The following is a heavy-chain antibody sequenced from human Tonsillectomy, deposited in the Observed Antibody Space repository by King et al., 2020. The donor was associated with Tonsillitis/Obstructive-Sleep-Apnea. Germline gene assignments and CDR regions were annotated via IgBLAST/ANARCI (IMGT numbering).Heavy chain of an antibody. Sequence: VQLVESGGGLVKPGGCLRLSCATSGFTFSTSTMNWVRQAPGKGLEWVSSMSSSGPYIYDADSVRGRFTISRDNAKNSLYLQLNSLRGEDTAVYYCAREVESGDYREAFDYWGQGTPVTVSS. CDR2: MSSSGPYI. D-gene: IGHD4-11*01. V-gene: IGHV3-21*01. CDR1: GFTFSTST. J-gene: IGHJ4*02. CDR3: AREVESGDYREAFDY.